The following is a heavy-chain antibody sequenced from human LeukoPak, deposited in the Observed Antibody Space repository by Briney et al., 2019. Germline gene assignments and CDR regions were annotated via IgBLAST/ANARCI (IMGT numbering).Heavy chain of an antibody. CDR3: ARYSGYGYYFDY. D-gene: IGHD5-12*01. Sequence: GGSLRLSCTVSGFTVSSNSMSWVRQAPGKGLEWVSFIYSDNTHYSDSVKGRFTISRDNSKNTLYLQMNSLRAEDTAVYYCARYSGYGYYFDYWGQGTLVTVSS. V-gene: IGHV3-53*01. CDR1: GFTVSSNS. CDR2: IYSDNT. J-gene: IGHJ4*02.